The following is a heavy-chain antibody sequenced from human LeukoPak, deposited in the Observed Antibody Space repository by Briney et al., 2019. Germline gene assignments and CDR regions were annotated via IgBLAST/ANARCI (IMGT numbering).Heavy chain of an antibody. D-gene: IGHD5-12*01. CDR2: ISWNSGSI. CDR1: GFTFDDYA. CDR3: AKDVGYSGYDGLGY. Sequence: PGGSLRLSCAASGFTFDDYAMHWVRQAPGMGLEWVSGISWNSGSIGYADSVKGRFTISRDNAKNSLYLQMNSLRAEDTALYYCAKDVGYSGYDGLGYWGQGTLVTVSS. J-gene: IGHJ4*02. V-gene: IGHV3-9*01.